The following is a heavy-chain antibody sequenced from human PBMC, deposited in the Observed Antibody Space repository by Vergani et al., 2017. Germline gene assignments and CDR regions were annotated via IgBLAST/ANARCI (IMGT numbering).Heavy chain of an antibody. CDR2: INPNKGGT. D-gene: IGHD2-15*01. Sequence: QVQLVQSGAEVKKPGASVNVSCKASGYTFTDYYIHWVRQAPGQGLEWMGWINPNKGGTNYAQKFQGRVTMTRDTSISTAYVELSRLRSDDTAVYYCAAWWQSRSAFDIWGQGTMVTVSS. CDR3: AAWWQSRSAFDI. J-gene: IGHJ3*02. CDR1: GYTFTDYY. V-gene: IGHV1-2*02.